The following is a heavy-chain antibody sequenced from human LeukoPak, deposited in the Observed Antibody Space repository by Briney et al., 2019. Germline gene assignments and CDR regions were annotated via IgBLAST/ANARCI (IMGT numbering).Heavy chain of an antibody. D-gene: IGHD2-15*01. CDR1: GGSFSGYY. CDR3: ARGLVVVVAATLGMDV. Sequence: SETLSLTCAVYGGSFSGYYWSWIRQPPGKGGEWMGEFNPSGRTSYNPSLKSRVTISVDTSKTQFSLKLSSVTAADTGVYYCARGLVVVVAATLGMDVWGQGTTVTVSP. CDR2: FNPSGRT. J-gene: IGHJ6*01. V-gene: IGHV4-34*01.